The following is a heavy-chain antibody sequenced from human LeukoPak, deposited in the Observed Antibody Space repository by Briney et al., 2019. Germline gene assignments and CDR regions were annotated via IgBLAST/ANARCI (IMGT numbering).Heavy chain of an antibody. V-gene: IGHV3-23*01. Sequence: GGSLRLSCAASGFTFSSYAMSWVRQAPGKGLEWVSAISGSGGSTYYADSVKGRFTISRDNSKNTLYLQMNSLRAEDTAVYYCAKVYYYDSSGYYGYYFDYWGQGTLVTVSS. CDR3: AKVYYYDSSGYYGYYFDY. CDR2: ISGSGGST. CDR1: GFTFSSYA. J-gene: IGHJ4*02. D-gene: IGHD3-22*01.